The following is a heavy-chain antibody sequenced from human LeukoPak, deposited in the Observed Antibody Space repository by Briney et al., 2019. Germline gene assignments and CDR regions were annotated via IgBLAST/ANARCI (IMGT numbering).Heavy chain of an antibody. CDR1: GFTFDDYA. D-gene: IGHD3-9*01. CDR3: AKGLYYDILTGNWFDP. Sequence: GGSLRLSCAASGFTFDDYAMHWVRQAPGKGLEWVSGITWNSDSTGYADSVKGRFTISRDNAKNSLYLEMNSLRAEDTAFYYCAKGLYYDILTGNWFDPWGQGTLVTVSS. J-gene: IGHJ5*02. CDR2: ITWNSDST. V-gene: IGHV3-9*01.